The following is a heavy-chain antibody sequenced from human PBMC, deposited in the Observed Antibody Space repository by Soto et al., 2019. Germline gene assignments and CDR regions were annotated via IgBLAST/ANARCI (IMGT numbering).Heavy chain of an antibody. CDR3: ARLYYDILTGNSYYYYYYMDV. D-gene: IGHD3-9*01. V-gene: IGHV1-18*01. CDR1: GYTFTSYG. CDR2: ISAYNGNT. J-gene: IGHJ6*03. Sequence: ASVKVSCKASGYTFTSYGISWVRQAPGQGLEWMGWISAYNGNTNYAQKLQGRVTMTTDTSTSTAYMELRSLRSDDTAVYYCARLYYDILTGNSYYYYYYMDVWGKGTKVTVSS.